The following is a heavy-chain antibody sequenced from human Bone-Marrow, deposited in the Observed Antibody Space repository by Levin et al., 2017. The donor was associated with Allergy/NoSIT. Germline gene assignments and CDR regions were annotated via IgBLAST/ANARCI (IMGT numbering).Heavy chain of an antibody. CDR1: GGSISSYY. V-gene: IGHV4-59*01. CDR3: ARDRTSVTTNDVYYYGMDV. CDR2: IHYSGST. J-gene: IGHJ6*02. D-gene: IGHD4-17*01. Sequence: SQTLSLTCTVSGGSISSYYWSWIRQPPGKGLEWIGYIHYSGSTKYNPSLKSRVTISVDTSKNQFSLKLNSVTAADTAVYYCARDRTSVTTNDVYYYGMDVWGQGTTVTVSS.